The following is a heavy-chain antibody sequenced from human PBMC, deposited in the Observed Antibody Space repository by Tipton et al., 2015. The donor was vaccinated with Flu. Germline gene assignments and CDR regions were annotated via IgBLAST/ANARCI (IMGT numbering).Heavy chain of an antibody. V-gene: IGHV3-53*01. Sequence: SLRLSCAASGVNVSGNYMSWVRQTPGKGLEWVSVIYGEGRASYTDSVKGRFTISRDTSKNTLFLQMNSLRVDDTAVYYCARVTGASTAYGMDAWGQGTTVTVSS. D-gene: IGHD2-2*01. CDR2: IYGEGRA. J-gene: IGHJ6*02. CDR3: ARVTGASTAYGMDA. CDR1: GVNVSGNY.